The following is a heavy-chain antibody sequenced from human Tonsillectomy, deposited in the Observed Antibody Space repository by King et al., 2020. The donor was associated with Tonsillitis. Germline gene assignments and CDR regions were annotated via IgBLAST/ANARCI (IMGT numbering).Heavy chain of an antibody. CDR3: ARGKGYCSSTSCLGRYFDL. D-gene: IGHD2-2*01. CDR2: IYYSGGT. CDR1: GGSISSGGYY. V-gene: IGHV4-31*03. Sequence: PLQESGPGLVKPSQTLSLTCTVSGGSISSGGYYWNWIRQHPGKGLEWIVNIYYSGGTYYNPSLKSRVTVSLVASENQFSLNLTSVTAADTAVYYCARGKGYCSSTSCLGRYFDLWGRGTLVTVSS. J-gene: IGHJ2*01.